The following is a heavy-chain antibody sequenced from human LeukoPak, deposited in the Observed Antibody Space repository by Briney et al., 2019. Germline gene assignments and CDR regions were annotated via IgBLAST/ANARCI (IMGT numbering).Heavy chain of an antibody. J-gene: IGHJ4*02. CDR3: AAANHFDY. V-gene: IGHV3-7*01. CDR1: EFTFGNSW. Sequence: PGGSLRLSCAASEFTFGNSWMSWVRQAPGKGLEWVATIKPDGSEKYYVDSVKGRFTISRDNAKNSLYLQMSSLRAEDTAVYYCAAANHFDYWGQGTLVTVSS. CDR2: IKPDGSEK. D-gene: IGHD4/OR15-4a*01.